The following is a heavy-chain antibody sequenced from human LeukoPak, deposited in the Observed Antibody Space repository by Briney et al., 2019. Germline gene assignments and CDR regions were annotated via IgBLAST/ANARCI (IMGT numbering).Heavy chain of an antibody. V-gene: IGHV1-8*01. Sequence: ASVKVSCKASGYTFTSYDINWVRQATGQGLEWMGWMNPNSGNTGYAQKLQGRVTMTTDTSTSTAYMELRSLRSDDTAVYYCARDGIFGSGPGFDPWGQGTLVTVSS. CDR1: GYTFTSYD. CDR2: MNPNSGNT. CDR3: ARDGIFGSGPGFDP. J-gene: IGHJ5*02. D-gene: IGHD3-10*01.